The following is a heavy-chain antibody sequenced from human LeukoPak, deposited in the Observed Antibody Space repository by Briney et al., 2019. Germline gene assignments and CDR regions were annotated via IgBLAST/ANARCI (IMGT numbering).Heavy chain of an antibody. CDR1: GFTFSDYY. CDR3: ARDPYGSGSFLDY. V-gene: IGHV3-11*04. CDR2: ISSSGSTI. J-gene: IGHJ4*02. D-gene: IGHD3-10*01. Sequence: GGSLRLSCAASGFTFSDYYMSWIRKAPGKGLEWVSYISSSGSTIYYADSVKGQFTISRDNAKNSLYLQMNSLRAEDTAVYYCARDPYGSGSFLDYWGQGTLVTVSS.